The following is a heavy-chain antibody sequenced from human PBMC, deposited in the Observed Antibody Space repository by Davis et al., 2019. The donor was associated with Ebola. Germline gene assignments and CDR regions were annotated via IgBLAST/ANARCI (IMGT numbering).Heavy chain of an antibody. CDR3: ARGRGGSTYNYYYYCMDV. CDR1: GGSFSGYY. D-gene: IGHD6-13*01. Sequence: MPSQTLSLTCAVYGGSFSGYYWSWIRPPPGTGLGWIGEINHSGSTNYNPSLKSRVTISVDTSKSQFSLELSAVTAADTAVYYCARGRGGSTYNYYYYCMDVWGQGTTVTVSS. CDR2: INHSGST. V-gene: IGHV4-34*01. J-gene: IGHJ6*02.